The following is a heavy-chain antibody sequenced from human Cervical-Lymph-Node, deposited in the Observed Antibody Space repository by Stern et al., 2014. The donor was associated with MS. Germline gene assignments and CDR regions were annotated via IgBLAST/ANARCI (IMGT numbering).Heavy chain of an antibody. CDR1: GCSVSSTNW. CDR2: IPNSGSS. V-gene: IGHV4-4*02. CDR3: ARERQQYCNSEGCSYWYFDL. J-gene: IGHJ2*01. Sequence: QVQLQESGPGLVKPSGTLSLTCAVSGCSVSSTNWWSGVRQSPGKGLEWIGNIPNSGSSNYRPSLGSRVPISLDNSKNHLSLHLTSVTAADTAVYYCARERQQYCNSEGCSYWYFDLWGRGTLVTVSS. D-gene: IGHD2/OR15-2a*01.